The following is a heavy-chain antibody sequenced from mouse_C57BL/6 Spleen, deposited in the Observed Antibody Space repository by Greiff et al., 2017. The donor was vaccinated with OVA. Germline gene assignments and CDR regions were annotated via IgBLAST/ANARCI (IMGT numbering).Heavy chain of an antibody. J-gene: IGHJ2*01. Sequence: DVKLVESGGGLVQPGGSLKLSCAASGFTFSDYYMYWVRQTPEKRLEWVAYISNGGGSTYYPDTVKGRFTISRDNAKNTLYLQMSRLKSEDTAMYYCARWNGLFDYWGQGTTLTVSS. CDR2: ISNGGGST. D-gene: IGHD1-2*01. V-gene: IGHV5-12*01. CDR1: GFTFSDYY. CDR3: ARWNGLFDY.